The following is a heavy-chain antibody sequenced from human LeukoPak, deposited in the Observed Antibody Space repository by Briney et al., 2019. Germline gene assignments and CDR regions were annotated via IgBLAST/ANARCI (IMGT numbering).Heavy chain of an antibody. Sequence: SEILSLTCAVPGSSISSGYYWGWIRQPPGKDLEWIGSIYHSGRTYYHTSLKSRVTISVDTSKYQFSLKLSSVTAADTAVYYCAFFFQAEDGIRDFDWTFQHWGQGTLVTVSS. CDR2: IYHSGRT. CDR3: AFFFQAEDGIRDFDWTFQH. V-gene: IGHV4-38-2*01. CDR1: GSSISSGYY. J-gene: IGHJ1*01. D-gene: IGHD3-9*01.